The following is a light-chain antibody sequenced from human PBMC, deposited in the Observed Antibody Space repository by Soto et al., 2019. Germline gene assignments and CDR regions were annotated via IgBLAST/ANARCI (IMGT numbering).Light chain of an antibody. CDR2: NSY. CDR3: AAWDASLNGYV. V-gene: IGLV1-44*01. Sequence: QSVLTQPPSASGAPGQRVTISCSGSSSNIGSKTVNWYQQLPGTVPKLLIYNSYQRLSGVPDRFSGSKSGTSASLAISGLQSEDEADYYCAAWDASLNGYVFGAGTKVTVL. J-gene: IGLJ1*01. CDR1: SSNIGSKT.